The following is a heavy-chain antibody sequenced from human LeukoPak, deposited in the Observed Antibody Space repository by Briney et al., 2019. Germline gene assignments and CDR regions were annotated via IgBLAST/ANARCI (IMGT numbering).Heavy chain of an antibody. J-gene: IGHJ4*02. V-gene: IGHV3-23*01. Sequence: GGSLRLSCAASGFTFSSYAMNWVRQAPGKGLEWVSAISGSDGSTYYADSVKGRFTISRDNSKNTLHLQMNGLRADDTAVYYCAKHYGDYVGYFDYWGQGTLVTVSS. CDR3: AKHYGDYVGYFDY. CDR2: ISGSDGST. CDR1: GFTFSSYA. D-gene: IGHD4-17*01.